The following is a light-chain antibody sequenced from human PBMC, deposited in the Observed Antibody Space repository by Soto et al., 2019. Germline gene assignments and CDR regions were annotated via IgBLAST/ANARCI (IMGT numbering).Light chain of an antibody. V-gene: IGKV1-5*01. Sequence: MDITRSAASRAGYVGSSRRMTCQASQTIINWLAWYQQKPGKAPKLLIYEASNLQSGVPSRFSGSGSGTEIHPTISGLHPDPSERYYRPPFPSPPLTFPEGTRLEIK. CDR2: EAS. J-gene: IGKJ5*01. CDR3: PPFPSPPLT. CDR1: QTIINW.